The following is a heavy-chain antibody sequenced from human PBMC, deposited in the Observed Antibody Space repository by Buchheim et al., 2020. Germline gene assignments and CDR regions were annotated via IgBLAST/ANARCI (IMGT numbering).Heavy chain of an antibody. V-gene: IGHV3-30-3*01. D-gene: IGHD2-15*01. CDR2: ISYDGSNK. CDR1: GFTFSSYA. CDR3: ARDLGSVRMGYFDY. J-gene: IGHJ4*02. Sequence: QVQLVESGGGVVQPGRSLRLSCAASGFTFSSYAMHWVRQAPGKGLEWVAVISYDGSNKYYADSVKGRFTISRDTSKNTLYLQMNSLRAEDTAVYYCARDLGSVRMGYFDYWGQGTL.